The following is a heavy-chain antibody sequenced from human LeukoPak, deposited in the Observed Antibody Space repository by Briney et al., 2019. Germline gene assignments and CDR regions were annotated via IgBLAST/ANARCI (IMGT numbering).Heavy chain of an antibody. D-gene: IGHD6-19*01. CDR3: ARGVAGTDYYYYMDV. CDR2: IYTSGST. V-gene: IGHV4-61*02. Sequence: SETLSLTCTVSGYSISSGSYYWSWIRQPAGKGLEWIGRIYTSGSTNYNPSLKSRVTISVDTSKNQFSLKLSSVTAADTAVYYCARGVAGTDYYYYMDVWGKGTTVTVSS. J-gene: IGHJ6*03. CDR1: GYSISSGSYY.